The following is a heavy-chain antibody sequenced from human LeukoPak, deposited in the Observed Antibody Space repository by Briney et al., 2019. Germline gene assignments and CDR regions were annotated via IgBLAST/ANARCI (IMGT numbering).Heavy chain of an antibody. CDR2: ISSSGSTI. D-gene: IGHD3-22*01. CDR1: GFTFSDYY. J-gene: IGHJ4*02. Sequence: GGSLRLSCAASGFTFSDYYMSWIRQAPRKGLECVSYISSSGSTIYYADSVKGRFTISRDNAKNSLYLQMNSLRAEDTAVYYCARDRYYYDSSGLWGYWGLGTLVTVSS. V-gene: IGHV3-11*04. CDR3: ARDRYYYDSSGLWGY.